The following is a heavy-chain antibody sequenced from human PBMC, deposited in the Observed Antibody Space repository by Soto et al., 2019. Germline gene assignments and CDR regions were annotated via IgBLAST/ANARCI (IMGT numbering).Heavy chain of an antibody. CDR2: IYYSGST. Sequence: ETLSLTCTVSGGSVSSGSYYWSWIRQPPGKGLEWIGYIYYSGSTNYNPSLKSRVTISVDTSKNQFSLKLSSVTAADTAVYYCASYDSSGYYSGYYFDYWGQGTLVTVSS. CDR3: ASYDSSGYYSGYYFDY. D-gene: IGHD3-22*01. V-gene: IGHV4-61*01. J-gene: IGHJ4*02. CDR1: GGSVSSGSYY.